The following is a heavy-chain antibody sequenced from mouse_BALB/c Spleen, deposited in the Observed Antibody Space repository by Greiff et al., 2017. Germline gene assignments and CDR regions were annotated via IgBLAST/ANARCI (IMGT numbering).Heavy chain of an antibody. CDR3: ARKDWDY. V-gene: IGHV5-17*02. CDR1: GFTFSSFG. J-gene: IGHJ2*01. CDR2: ISSGSSTI. Sequence: EVKLVESGGGLVQPGGSRKLSCAASGFTFSSFGMHWVRQAPEKGLEWVAYISSGSSTIYYADTVKGRFTISRDNPKNTLFLQMTSLRSEDTAMYYCARKDWDYWGQGTTLTVSS. D-gene: IGHD4-1*01.